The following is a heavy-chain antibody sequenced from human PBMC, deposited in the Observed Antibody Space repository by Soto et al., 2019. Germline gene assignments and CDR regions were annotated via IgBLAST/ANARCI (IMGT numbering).Heavy chain of an antibody. J-gene: IGHJ4*02. CDR2: INHSGST. D-gene: IGHD2-8*02. V-gene: IGHV4-34*01. CDR1: GGSSSGYY. Sequence: SETLSLTCAVYGGSSSGYYWTWIRQPPGTGLEWIGEINHSGSTNYNPSLKSRVTISVDTSKNQFSLKLTSVTAADTAVYYCARDQITGLFDYWGQGTLVTVSS. CDR3: ARDQITGLFDY.